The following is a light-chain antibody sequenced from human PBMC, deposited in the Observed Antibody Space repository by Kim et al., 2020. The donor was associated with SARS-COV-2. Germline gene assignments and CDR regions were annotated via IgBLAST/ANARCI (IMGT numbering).Light chain of an antibody. CDR3: QVWDSSSDDIVI. J-gene: IGLJ2*01. V-gene: IGLV3-21*04. CDR2: YNN. CDR1: NVGDNI. Sequence: SYELTQPPSVSVAPGKTAKITCGGNNVGDNIVHWYQQKPGQAPVLVISYNNVRPSGIPERLSGSNSGNTATLTISRVEAGDEADYYCQVWDSSSDDIVIFGGGTQLTVL.